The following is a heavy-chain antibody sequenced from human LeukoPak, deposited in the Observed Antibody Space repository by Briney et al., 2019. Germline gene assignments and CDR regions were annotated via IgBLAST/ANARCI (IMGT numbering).Heavy chain of an antibody. D-gene: IGHD5-18*01. Sequence: GESLKISCKGSGYSFTSYWIGWVRQMPGKGLEWVGIIYPGDSHTRYSPSFQGQVTISADKSISTAYLQWSSLKASDTAMYYCARPRGYSYGYVDYWGQGTLVTVSS. V-gene: IGHV5-51*01. CDR3: ARPRGYSYGYVDY. J-gene: IGHJ4*02. CDR1: GYSFTSYW. CDR2: IYPGDSHT.